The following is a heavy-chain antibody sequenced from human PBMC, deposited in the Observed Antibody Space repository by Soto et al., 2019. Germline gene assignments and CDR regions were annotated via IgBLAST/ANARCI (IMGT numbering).Heavy chain of an antibody. CDR2: INHSGST. Sequence: QVQLQQWGAGLLKPSETLSLTCAVYGGSFSGYYWSWIRQPPGKGLEWIGEINHSGSTNYNPSLKSRVTISVDTSKNQCSLKLSSVTAADTAVYYCARGPAWEDAFDIWGQGTMVTVSS. D-gene: IGHD1-26*01. J-gene: IGHJ3*02. CDR1: GGSFSGYY. CDR3: ARGPAWEDAFDI. V-gene: IGHV4-34*01.